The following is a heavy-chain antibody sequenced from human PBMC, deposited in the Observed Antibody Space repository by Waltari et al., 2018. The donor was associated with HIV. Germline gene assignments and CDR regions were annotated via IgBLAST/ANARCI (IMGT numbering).Heavy chain of an antibody. D-gene: IGHD1-26*01. V-gene: IGHV3-33*01. CDR1: GFSLSSYG. CDR3: ARGEGGYTYGYNWLDL. CDR2: IWYDGSKK. J-gene: IGHJ5*02. Sequence: QVQVVESGGSLVQPGWSRRLSCAASGFSLSSYGMHWVRQAPGKGLEWVAIIWYDGSKKYYGDSVKGRFTIFSDKSKNTVFLQMTRLRVEDTATYYCARGEGGYTYGYNWLDLWGQGTVVTVSS.